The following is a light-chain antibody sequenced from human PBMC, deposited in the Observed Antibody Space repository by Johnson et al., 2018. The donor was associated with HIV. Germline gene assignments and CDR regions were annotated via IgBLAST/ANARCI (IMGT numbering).Light chain of an antibody. CDR1: KLGDKY. CDR3: QAWDSSTDVV. Sequence: SYELMQPPSVSVSPGQTASITCSGDKLGDKYACWYQQKPGQSPVLVIYQDSKRPSGIPERSSGSNSGNTATLTISGTQAMDEADYYCQAWDSSTDVVFGGGTKLTVL. CDR2: QDS. J-gene: IGLJ2*01. V-gene: IGLV3-1*01.